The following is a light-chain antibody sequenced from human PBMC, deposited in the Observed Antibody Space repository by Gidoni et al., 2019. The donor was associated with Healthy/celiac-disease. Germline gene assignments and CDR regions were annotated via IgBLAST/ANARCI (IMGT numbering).Light chain of an antibody. J-gene: IGLJ2*01. CDR3: NSRDSSGNHHVV. Sequence: SSELTQDPAVSVALGQTVRITCQGDSLRSYYASCYQQKPGQAPVLVIYGKNNRPSGIPDRFSGSSSGNTASLTITGAQAEDEADNYCNSRDSSGNHHVVFGGGTKLTVL. CDR2: GKN. CDR1: SLRSYY. V-gene: IGLV3-19*01.